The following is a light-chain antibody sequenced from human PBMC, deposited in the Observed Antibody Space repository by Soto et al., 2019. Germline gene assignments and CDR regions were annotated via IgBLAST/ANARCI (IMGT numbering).Light chain of an antibody. CDR1: SSDFSGYHY. CDR2: EVS. J-gene: IGLJ3*02. CDR3: SSYTPNTSLL. V-gene: IGLV2-14*01. Sequence: QSALTQPASVSGSPEQSITISCTGTSSDFSGYHYVSWYQQHPGKAPKLMIYEVSDRPSGVSNRFSGSKSGNTASLTISGLQAEDEADYYCSSYTPNTSLLFGGGTKLTVL.